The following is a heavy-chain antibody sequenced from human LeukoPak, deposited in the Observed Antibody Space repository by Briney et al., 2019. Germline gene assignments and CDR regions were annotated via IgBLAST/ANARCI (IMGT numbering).Heavy chain of an antibody. J-gene: IGHJ2*01. D-gene: IGHD5-24*01. Sequence: SETLSLTCAVSGGSFSGYYWSWIRQPPGKGLEWIGDINHSGSTNYNPSLKSRVTISVDTSKNQFSLTLSSVTAADTAVYYCARRVEMATYYWYFDLWGRGTLVTVSS. V-gene: IGHV4-34*01. CDR2: INHSGST. CDR3: ARRVEMATYYWYFDL. CDR1: GGSFSGYY.